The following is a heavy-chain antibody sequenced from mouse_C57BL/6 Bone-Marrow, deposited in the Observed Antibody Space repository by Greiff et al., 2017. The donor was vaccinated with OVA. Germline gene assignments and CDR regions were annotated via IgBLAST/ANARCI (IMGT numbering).Heavy chain of an antibody. CDR2: INPNNGGT. V-gene: IGHV1-18*01. CDR3: ARRGLLLRFAY. Sequence: EVQMQQSGPELVKPGASVKIPCKASGYTFTDYNMDWVKQSHGKSLEWIGDINPNNGGTIYNQKFKGKATLTVDESSSTAYMELRSLTSEDTAVDYCARRGLLLRFAYWGQGTLVTVSA. CDR1: GYTFTDYN. D-gene: IGHD2-3*01. J-gene: IGHJ3*01.